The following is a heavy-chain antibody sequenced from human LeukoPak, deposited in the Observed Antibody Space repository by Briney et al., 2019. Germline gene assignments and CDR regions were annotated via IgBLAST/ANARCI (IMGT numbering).Heavy chain of an antibody. CDR3: ARTGTTETPFDY. V-gene: IGHV3-20*04. Sequence: GGSLRLSCAASGFTFDDYGMSWVRQAPGKGLEWVSGINWNGGSTGYADSVKGRFTISRDNAKNSLYLQMNSLRAEDTTLYYCARTGTTETPFDYWGQGTLVTVSS. D-gene: IGHD1-1*01. CDR2: INWNGGST. CDR1: GFTFDDYG. J-gene: IGHJ4*02.